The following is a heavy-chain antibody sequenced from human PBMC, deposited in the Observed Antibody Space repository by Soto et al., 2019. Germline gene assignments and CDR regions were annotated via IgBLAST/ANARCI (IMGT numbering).Heavy chain of an antibody. J-gene: IGHJ4*02. CDR3: ARDSAYGGNSVFDY. CDR2: IYYSGST. V-gene: IGHV4-31*03. D-gene: IGHD4-17*01. Sequence: SETLSLTCTVSAGSISSGDYYWGWIRQHPGKGLERIGYIYYSGSTSYTPSLKSRVTISVDTSKNQFSLKLSSVTAADTAVYYCARDSAYGGNSVFDYWGQGTRVAVSS. CDR1: AGSISSGDYY.